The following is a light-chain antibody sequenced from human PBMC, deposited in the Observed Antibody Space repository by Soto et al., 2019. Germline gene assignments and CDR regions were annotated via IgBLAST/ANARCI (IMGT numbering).Light chain of an antibody. J-gene: IGKJ4*02. CDR3: QQRTNWPPT. CDR2: SAS. CDR1: QSVRND. V-gene: IGKV3-11*01. Sequence: EIVLTQSPATLSLSPGERATLSCRASQSVRNDLVWYHQKPGQAPRVLIYSASNRATGIPARFRGSGSGTDFTLTISSLEPEDFAVYYCQQRTNWPPTFGGVTKVEMK.